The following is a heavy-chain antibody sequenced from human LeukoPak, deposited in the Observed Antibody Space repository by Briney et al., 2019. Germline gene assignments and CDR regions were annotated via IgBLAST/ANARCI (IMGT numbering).Heavy chain of an antibody. Sequence: GRSLRLSCAASGFTFDDYAMHWVRQAPGKGLEWVSGISWNSGSIGYADSVKGRFTISRDNAKNSLYLQMNSLRAEDTAVYFCARDYCSSTSCHAFDIWGQGTIVTVSS. CDR1: GFTFDDYA. CDR3: ARDYCSSTSCHAFDI. V-gene: IGHV3-9*01. J-gene: IGHJ3*02. D-gene: IGHD2-2*01. CDR2: ISWNSGSI.